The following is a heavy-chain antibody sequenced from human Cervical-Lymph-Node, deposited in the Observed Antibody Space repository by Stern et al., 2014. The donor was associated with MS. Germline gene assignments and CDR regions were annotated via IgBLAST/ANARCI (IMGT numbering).Heavy chain of an antibody. CDR3: AGDIVATIGGLT. Sequence: QLQLQESGPGLVKPSETLSLTCTVSGGSISSYYWTWIRQPPGKGLESIGYFFDSGTTTNTPSLKSRVTISVDPSKNQFSRKLTSVTAADTAVYYCAGDIVATIGGLTWGQGTLVTVSS. D-gene: IGHD5-12*01. J-gene: IGHJ5*02. V-gene: IGHV4-59*12. CDR1: GGSISSYY. CDR2: FFDSGTT.